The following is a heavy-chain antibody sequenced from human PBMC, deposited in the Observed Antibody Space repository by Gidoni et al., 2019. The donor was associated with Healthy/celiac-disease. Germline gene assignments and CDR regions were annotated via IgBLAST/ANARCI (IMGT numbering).Heavy chain of an antibody. CDR1: GGSISSSSYY. V-gene: IGHV4-39*01. CDR3: ARQVIVVVIEIWFDP. Sequence: QLQLQESGPGLVKPSETLSLTCTVAGGSISSSSYYWGWIRQPPGKGLEWIGSIYYSGSTYYNPSLKSRVTISVDTSKNQFSLKLSSVTAADTAVYYCARQVIVVVIEIWFDPWGQGTLVTVSS. D-gene: IGHD3-22*01. J-gene: IGHJ5*02. CDR2: IYYSGST.